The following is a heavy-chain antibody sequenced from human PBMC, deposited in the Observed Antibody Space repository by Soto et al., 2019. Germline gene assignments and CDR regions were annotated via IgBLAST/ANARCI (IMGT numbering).Heavy chain of an antibody. CDR1: GFPFSGDA. Sequence: GGSLRLSCAASGFPFSGDAMSWVRQAPGKGLEWVGRIRSKANSYATAYAASVKGRFTISRDDSKNTAYLQMNSLKTEDTAVYYCTHSLSGGDYWGQGTLVTVSS. CDR3: THSLSGGDY. V-gene: IGHV3-73*01. D-gene: IGHD6-19*01. J-gene: IGHJ4*02. CDR2: IRSKANSYAT.